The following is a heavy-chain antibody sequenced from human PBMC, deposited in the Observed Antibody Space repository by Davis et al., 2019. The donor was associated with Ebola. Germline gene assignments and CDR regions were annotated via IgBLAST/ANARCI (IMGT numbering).Heavy chain of an antibody. CDR1: GGSFSGYY. J-gene: IGHJ6*02. D-gene: IGHD2-2*01. CDR2: INHSGST. CDR3: ARGIWVVSMGV. Sequence: SETLSLTCAVYGGSFSGYYWSWIRQPPGKGLEWIGEINHSGSTNSNPSLKSRVTISVDTSKNPFSLTLSSVSAADTAVYYCARGIWVVSMGVWGQGTTVTVSS. V-gene: IGHV4-34*01.